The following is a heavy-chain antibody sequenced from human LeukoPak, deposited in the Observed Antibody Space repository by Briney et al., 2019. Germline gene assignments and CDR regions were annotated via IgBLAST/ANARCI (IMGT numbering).Heavy chain of an antibody. CDR1: GFTFNTYS. J-gene: IGHJ4*02. Sequence: GGSLRLSCAASGFTFNTYSINWVRQAPGKGLEWVSSFSSGSGHIYYADSLKGRFTISRDNPKNSLYLQMNSLRAEDTAVYYCARGSSYYDSSGSLDYWGQGTLVTVSS. D-gene: IGHD3-22*01. V-gene: IGHV3-21*01. CDR2: FSSGSGHI. CDR3: ARGSSYYDSSGSLDY.